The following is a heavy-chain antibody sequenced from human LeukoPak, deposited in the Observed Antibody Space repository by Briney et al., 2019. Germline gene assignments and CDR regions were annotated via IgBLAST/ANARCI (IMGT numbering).Heavy chain of an antibody. J-gene: IGHJ2*01. CDR2: ISAYNGNT. D-gene: IGHD3-22*01. V-gene: IGHV1-18*01. Sequence: ASVKVSCKASGYTFSIYGFSWVRQAPGQGLEWMGWISAYNGNTNYAQKFQGRATMTEDTSTDTAYMELSSLRSEDTAAYYCATYYYDSSGYRHFDWYFDLWGRGTLVTVSS. CDR1: GYTFSIYG. CDR3: ATYYYDSSGYRHFDWYFDL.